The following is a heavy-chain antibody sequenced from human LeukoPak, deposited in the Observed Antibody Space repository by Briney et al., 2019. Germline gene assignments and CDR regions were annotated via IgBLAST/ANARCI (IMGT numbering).Heavy chain of an antibody. D-gene: IGHD3-16*02. J-gene: IGHJ4*02. V-gene: IGHV1-2*02. CDR2: INPNSGGT. Sequence: ASVKVSCKASGYXFTGYYIHWVRQAPGQGLEWMGWINPNSGGTNYAQKFQGRVTMTRDTFISTAYMELSGLRSDDTAVYYCARASPTFGGVIVIPNFDYWGQGTVVTVSS. CDR3: ARASPTFGGVIVIPNFDY. CDR1: GYXFTGYY.